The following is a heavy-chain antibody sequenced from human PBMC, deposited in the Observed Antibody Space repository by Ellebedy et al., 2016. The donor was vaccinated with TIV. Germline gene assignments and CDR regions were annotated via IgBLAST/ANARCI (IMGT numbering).Heavy chain of an antibody. CDR1: GGSISSTRYY. D-gene: IGHD5-12*01. J-gene: IGHJ3*02. Sequence: SETLSLXXTVSGGSISSTRYYWGWIRQPPGKGLEWIGSIYYSGSTFYNPSLKSRVTISVDTSKNQFSLKLSSVTAADTAVYYCARDSGDSGYDPTGAFDIWGQGTMVTVSS. CDR3: ARDSGDSGYDPTGAFDI. CDR2: IYYSGST. V-gene: IGHV4-39*07.